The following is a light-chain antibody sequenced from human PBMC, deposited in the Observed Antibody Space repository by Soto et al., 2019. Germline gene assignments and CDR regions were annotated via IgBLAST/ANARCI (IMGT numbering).Light chain of an antibody. J-gene: IGKJ1*01. CDR2: RAS. CDR3: LQGTHWPPT. CDR1: QSLVYSDGNAY. V-gene: IGKV2-30*01. Sequence: DVVMTQSPLSLPVTLGQPASISCRSSQSLVYSDGNAYLSWFQQRPGQSPRRLIYRASNRDSGVPDIFSGSGSGTDFTLQINRVEAEEVGIYFCLQGTHWPPTFGRGTRVEIK.